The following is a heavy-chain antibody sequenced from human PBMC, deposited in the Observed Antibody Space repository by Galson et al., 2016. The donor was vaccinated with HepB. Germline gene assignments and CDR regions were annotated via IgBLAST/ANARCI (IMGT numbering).Heavy chain of an antibody. CDR3: ARDKGRGGASFDY. D-gene: IGHD1-26*01. J-gene: IGHJ4*02. V-gene: IGHV1-2*02. Sequence: VKVSCKASGFMFTDYYIHWVRPAPGQGLEWIGWISPDTGGANFAQRFKDRVIMTRDTSISSVYMELTRLESDDTAFYYCARDKGRGGASFDYWGQGALVTVSS. CDR1: GFMFTDYY. CDR2: ISPDTGGA.